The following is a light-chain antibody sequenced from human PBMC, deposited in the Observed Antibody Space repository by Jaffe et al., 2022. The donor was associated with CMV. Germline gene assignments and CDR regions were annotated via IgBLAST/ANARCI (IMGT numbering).Light chain of an antibody. Sequence: QTVVTQEPSLTVSPGGTVTLTCASSTGAVTSGYYPNWFQKKPGQPPRALIYSTSNKQSWTPARFSGSLLGGKAVLTVSGVQPEDEAEYYCLLYYGGSQTWVFGGGTKLTVL. CDR1: TGAVTSGYY. J-gene: IGLJ3*02. CDR2: STS. V-gene: IGLV7-43*01. CDR3: LLYYGGSQTWV.